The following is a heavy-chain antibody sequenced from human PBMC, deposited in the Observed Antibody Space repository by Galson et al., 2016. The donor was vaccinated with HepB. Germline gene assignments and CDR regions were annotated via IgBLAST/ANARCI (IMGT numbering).Heavy chain of an antibody. D-gene: IGHD2-8*02. Sequence: SLRLSCAASGFTHSNYAMSWVRQAPGKGLEWVSTINPSGGTTYFADSVKGRFTFSRDNSRNILYLQMNSLRAEDTAVYYCAKSRGSTGGESYNIWQGLGVLGVDAFVRWGKRTVVTVSS. CDR1: GFTHSNYA. V-gene: IGHV3-23*01. J-gene: IGHJ4*02. CDR3: AKSRGSTGGESYNIWQGLGVLGVDAFVR. CDR2: INPSGGTT.